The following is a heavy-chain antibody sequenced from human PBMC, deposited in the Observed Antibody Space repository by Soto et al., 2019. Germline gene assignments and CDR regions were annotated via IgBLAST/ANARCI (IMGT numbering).Heavy chain of an antibody. CDR2: ISTYNGDT. CDR1: GYTFTTYG. V-gene: IGHV1-18*01. Sequence: QVQLVQSGAEVKKPGASVKVSCKASGYTFTTYGISWVRQAPGQGLEWMGWISTYNGDTEYAQNLPGRVTMTTDTSTTTAYMELRSLRSDDTAVYYCAREGSRPYYYYGMDVWGQGTTVTVS. J-gene: IGHJ6*02. CDR3: AREGSRPYYYYGMDV. D-gene: IGHD2-15*01.